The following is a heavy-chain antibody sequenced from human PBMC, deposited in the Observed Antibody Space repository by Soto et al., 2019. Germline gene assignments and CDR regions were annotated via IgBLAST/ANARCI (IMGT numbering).Heavy chain of an antibody. CDR1: GFTFSSYW. J-gene: IGHJ4*02. Sequence: GGSLRLSCAASGFTFSSYWMHWVRQAPGKGLVWVSRINSDGSSTSYADSVKGRFTISRDDAKNTLYLQMNSLRAEDTAVYYCARDQTRGYSGYDGGDFDYWGQGTLVTVSS. CDR3: ARDQTRGYSGYDGGDFDY. V-gene: IGHV3-74*01. CDR2: INSDGSST. D-gene: IGHD5-12*01.